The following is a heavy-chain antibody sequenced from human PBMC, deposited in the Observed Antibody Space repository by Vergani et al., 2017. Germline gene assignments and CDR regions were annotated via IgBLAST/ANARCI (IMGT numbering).Heavy chain of an antibody. CDR2: ISSSSSTI. CDR1: GFTFSSYS. V-gene: IGHV3-48*01. CDR3: ARGDYYDSSGYYYYFDY. J-gene: IGHJ4*02. Sequence: EVQLVESGGGLVQPGGSLSLSCAAPGFTFSSYSMNGVRQAPGKGLEWVSYISSSSSTIYYADSVKGRFTISRDNAKNSLYLQMNSLRAEDTAVYYCARGDYYDSSGYYYYFDYWGQGTLVTVSS. D-gene: IGHD3-22*01.